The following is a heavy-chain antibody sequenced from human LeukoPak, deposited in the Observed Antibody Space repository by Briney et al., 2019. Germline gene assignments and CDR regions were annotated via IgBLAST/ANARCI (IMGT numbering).Heavy chain of an antibody. Sequence: SEALSLTCAVSGYSISSGYYWGWIRQPPGKGLEWIGSIYYSGSTYYNPSLKSRVTISVDTSKNQFSLKLSSVTAADTAVYYCASPSGTYYSRFHYWGQGALVTVSS. D-gene: IGHD1-26*01. CDR2: IYYSGST. J-gene: IGHJ4*02. CDR1: GYSISSGYY. CDR3: ASPSGTYYSRFHY. V-gene: IGHV4-38-2*01.